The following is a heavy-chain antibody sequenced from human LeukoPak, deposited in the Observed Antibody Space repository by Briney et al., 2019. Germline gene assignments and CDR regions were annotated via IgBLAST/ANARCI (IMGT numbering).Heavy chain of an antibody. D-gene: IGHD5-12*01. CDR2: IRSDGSDT. CDR3: ARDWLHVIDY. CDR1: GFTFSDTW. V-gene: IGHV3-74*01. Sequence: GGSLRLSCAASGFTFSDTWMHWVRQAPGKGLVWVSRIRSDGSDTRYAESVKGRFTISRDNAKNTLYLQMNSQRAEDTAVYYCARDWLHVIDYWGQGTLVTVSS. J-gene: IGHJ4*02.